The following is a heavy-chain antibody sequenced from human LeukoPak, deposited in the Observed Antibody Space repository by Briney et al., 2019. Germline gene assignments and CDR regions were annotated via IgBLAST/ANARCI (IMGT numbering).Heavy chain of an antibody. V-gene: IGHV4-34*01. CDR3: ARDRYYDSGSYYN. CDR2: INHSGST. J-gene: IGHJ4*02. CDR1: GGSFSGYY. Sequence: SETLSLACAVYGGSFSGYYWSWIRQPPGKGLEWIGEINHSGSTNYNPSLKSRVTISVDTSKNQFSLKLSSVTAADTAVYYCARDRYYDSGSYYNWGQGTLVTVSS. D-gene: IGHD3-10*01.